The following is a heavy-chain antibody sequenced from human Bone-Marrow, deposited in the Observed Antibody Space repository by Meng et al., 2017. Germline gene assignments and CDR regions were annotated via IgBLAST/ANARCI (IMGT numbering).Heavy chain of an antibody. CDR2: IIPIFGTA. V-gene: IGHV1-69*05. J-gene: IGHJ4*02. Sequence: SVKVSCKASGYTFTSYYMHWVRQAPGQGLEWMGGIIPIFGTANYAQKFQGRVTITTDESTSTAYMELSSLRSEDTAVYYCARGHGVVVAATVWGQGTLVTVSS. D-gene: IGHD2-15*01. CDR3: ARGHGVVVAATV. CDR1: GYTFTSYY.